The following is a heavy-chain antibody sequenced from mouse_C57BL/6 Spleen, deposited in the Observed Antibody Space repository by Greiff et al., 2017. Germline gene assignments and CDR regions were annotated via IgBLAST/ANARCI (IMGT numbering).Heavy chain of an antibody. J-gene: IGHJ2*01. Sequence: EVQLQESGPGLVKPSQSLSLTCSVTGYSITSGYYWNWIRQFPGNKLEWMGYISYDGSNNYNPSLKNRISITRDTSKNQFFLKLNSVTTEDTATYYCARDSNYYGSSYDFDYWGQGTTLTVSS. CDR1: GYSITSGYY. CDR3: ARDSNYYGSSYDFDY. D-gene: IGHD1-1*01. V-gene: IGHV3-6*01. CDR2: ISYDGSN.